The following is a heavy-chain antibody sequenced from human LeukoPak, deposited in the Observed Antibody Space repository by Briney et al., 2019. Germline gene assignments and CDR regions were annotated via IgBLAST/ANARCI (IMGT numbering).Heavy chain of an antibody. J-gene: IGHJ3*02. CDR3: AKRYGSGTYLSAFDI. CDR2: ISGSGGST. CDR1: GFTFSNYA. V-gene: IGHV3-23*01. Sequence: GGSLRLSCAASGFTFSNYAMSWVRQAPGKGLEWVSGISGSGGSTYYADSEKGRFTISRDNSQNTLYLQMNSLRVEDTAVFYCAKRYGSGTYLSAFDIWGQGTMVTVSS. D-gene: IGHD3-10*01.